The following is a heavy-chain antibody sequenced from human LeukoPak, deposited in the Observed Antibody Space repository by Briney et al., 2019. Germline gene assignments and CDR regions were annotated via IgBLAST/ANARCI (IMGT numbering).Heavy chain of an antibody. V-gene: IGHV4-59*01. Sequence: SETLSLTCTVSGGSISSYYWSWIRQPPGKGLEWIGYIYYSGSTNYNPFLKSRVTISVDTSKNQFSLKLSSVTAADTAVYYCARNVVVTAGAFDIWGQGTMVTVSS. CDR2: IYYSGST. D-gene: IGHD2-21*02. CDR1: GGSISSYY. CDR3: ARNVVVTAGAFDI. J-gene: IGHJ3*02.